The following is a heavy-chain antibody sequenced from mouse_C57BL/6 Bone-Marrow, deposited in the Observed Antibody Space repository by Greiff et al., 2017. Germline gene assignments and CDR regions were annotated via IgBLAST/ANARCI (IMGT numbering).Heavy chain of an antibody. Sequence: QVQLQQPGAELVMPGASVKLSCKASGYTFTSYWMHWVKQRPGQGLEWIGEIDPSDSYTNYNQKFKGKSTLTVDKSSSTAYMQLSSLTSEDSAVYYCARGLLWLRFDYWGQGTTLTVSS. J-gene: IGHJ2*01. CDR2: IDPSDSYT. V-gene: IGHV1-69*01. CDR3: ARGLLWLRFDY. CDR1: GYTFTSYW. D-gene: IGHD2-2*01.